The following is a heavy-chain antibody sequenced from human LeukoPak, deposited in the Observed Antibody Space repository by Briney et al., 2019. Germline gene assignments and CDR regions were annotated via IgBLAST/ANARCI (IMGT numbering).Heavy chain of an antibody. V-gene: IGHV3-7*01. CDR1: GFPLRNYG. CDR3: ATIQYGSGSHY. J-gene: IGHJ4*02. Sequence: PGGPLRLPCEASGFPLRNYGMSWVRQAPGKGLEWVANIKQDESEKYYVDSVKGRFTISRDNAKNSLYLQMNSLRVDDTAVYYCATIQYGSGSHYWGQGTLVTVSS. D-gene: IGHD3-10*01. CDR2: IKQDESEK.